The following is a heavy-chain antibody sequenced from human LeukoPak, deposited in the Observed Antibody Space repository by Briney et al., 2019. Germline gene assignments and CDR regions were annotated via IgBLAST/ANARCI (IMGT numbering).Heavy chain of an antibody. V-gene: IGHV3-20*04. CDR2: INWNGGST. Sequence: GGSLRLSCAASGFTFDDYGMSWVRQAPGKGLEWVSGINWNGGSTGYADSVKGRFTISRDNAKNSLYLQMKSLRAEDTALYYCARAHLRASAFGSWGQGTMVTASS. D-gene: IGHD4-17*01. CDR3: ARAHLRASAFGS. J-gene: IGHJ3*02. CDR1: GFTFDDYG.